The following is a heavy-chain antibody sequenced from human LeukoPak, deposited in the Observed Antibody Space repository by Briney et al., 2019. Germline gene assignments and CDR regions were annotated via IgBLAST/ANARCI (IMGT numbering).Heavy chain of an antibody. V-gene: IGHV4-38-2*01. CDR2: IYHSGST. CDR3: ASAYYDFWSGYYNEGDAFDI. D-gene: IGHD3-3*01. J-gene: IGHJ3*02. Sequence: SETLSLTCAVSGYSISSGYYWGWIRQPPGKGLEWIGSIYHSGSTYYNPSLKSRVTISVDTSKNQFSLKLSSVTAADTAVYYCASAYYDFWSGYYNEGDAFDIWGQGTMVTVSS. CDR1: GYSISSGYY.